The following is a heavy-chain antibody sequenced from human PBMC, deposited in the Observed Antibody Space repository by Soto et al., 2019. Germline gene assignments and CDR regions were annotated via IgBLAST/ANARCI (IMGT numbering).Heavy chain of an antibody. CDR2: IYWDDDQ. J-gene: IGHJ4*02. V-gene: IGHV2-5*02. CDR3: AHRLFGLRRTWYLGIFDS. CDR1: GFSLTTNGVG. D-gene: IGHD3-16*01. Sequence: QITLKESGPMLVNPTQTLTLTCTFSGFSLTTNGVGVGWSRQPPGKALEWLGLIYWDDDQFYNPSLKTRVAIDKNTSKNLVVLRMINVDPTDTTTYYCAHRLFGLRRTWYLGIFDSWGQGTLVTVST.